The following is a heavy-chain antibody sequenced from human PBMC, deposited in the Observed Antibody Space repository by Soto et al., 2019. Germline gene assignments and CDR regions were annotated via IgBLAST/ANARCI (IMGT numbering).Heavy chain of an antibody. V-gene: IGHV3-7*05. D-gene: IGHD2-2*01. CDR2: MNQHGSEK. CDR3: AKDVVPAEYYYYGMDV. CDR1: GFTFNTSW. J-gene: IGHJ6*02. Sequence: GGSLRLSCAASGFTFNTSWMSRVRRAPGKGLEWVAHMNQHGSEKYYVDSVKGRFTISGDDAKNSLYLQMNSLGAEDTAVYYCAKDVVPAEYYYYGMDVWGQGTLVTVSS.